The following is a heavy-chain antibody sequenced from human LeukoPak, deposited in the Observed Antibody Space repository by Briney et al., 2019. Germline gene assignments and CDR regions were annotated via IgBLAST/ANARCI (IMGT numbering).Heavy chain of an antibody. CDR1: GFTFSGSA. D-gene: IGHD1-26*01. J-gene: IGHJ3*02. Sequence: GGSLRLSCAASGFTFSGSAMHWVRQASGKGLERVGRIRSEANSYATAYAAAVKVRFTISRDDSKNTAYLQMNSLKTEDTAVYYCTRHEAHSGSYHDAFDIWGQGTMVTVSS. V-gene: IGHV3-73*01. CDR3: TRHEAHSGSYHDAFDI. CDR2: IRSEANSYAT.